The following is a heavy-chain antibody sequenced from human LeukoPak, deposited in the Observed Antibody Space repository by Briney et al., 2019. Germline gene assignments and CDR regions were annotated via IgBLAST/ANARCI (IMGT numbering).Heavy chain of an antibody. Sequence: GGSLRLSCAASGFTFSNYWMNWVRQAPGKGQEWVASIGQDGSENYYVDSVKGRFTISRDNAKNSLYLQMNSLRVEDTAVYYCARGGGWYFDYWGQGALITASS. D-gene: IGHD6-19*01. CDR1: GFTFSNYW. J-gene: IGHJ4*02. CDR3: ARGGGWYFDY. CDR2: IGQDGSEN. V-gene: IGHV3-7*01.